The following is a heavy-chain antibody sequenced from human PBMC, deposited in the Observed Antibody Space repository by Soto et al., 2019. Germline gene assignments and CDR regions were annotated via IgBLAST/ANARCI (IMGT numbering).Heavy chain of an antibody. Sequence: GGSLRLSCAASGFTVSSNYMSWVRQAPGKGLEWVSVIYSGGSTYYADSVKGRFTISRDNSKNTLYLQMNSLRAEDTAVYYCARVGILVYYYYGMDGWGQGTTVTVSS. CDR2: IYSGGST. D-gene: IGHD3-3*01. CDR1: GFTVSSNY. V-gene: IGHV3-53*01. CDR3: ARVGILVYYYYGMDG. J-gene: IGHJ6*02.